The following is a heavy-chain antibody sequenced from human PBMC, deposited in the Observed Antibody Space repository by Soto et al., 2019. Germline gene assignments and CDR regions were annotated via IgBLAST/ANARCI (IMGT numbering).Heavy chain of an antibody. CDR1: GFTFSSYS. Sequence: PGGSLRLSCAASGFTFSSYSMNWVRQAPGKGLEWVSYISSSSSTIYYADSVKGRFTISRDNAKNSLYLQMNSLRDEDTAVYYYARDEQWLEKQPSLGWFDPWGQGTLVTVSS. CDR2: ISSSSSTI. J-gene: IGHJ5*02. V-gene: IGHV3-48*02. D-gene: IGHD6-19*01. CDR3: ARDEQWLEKQPSLGWFDP.